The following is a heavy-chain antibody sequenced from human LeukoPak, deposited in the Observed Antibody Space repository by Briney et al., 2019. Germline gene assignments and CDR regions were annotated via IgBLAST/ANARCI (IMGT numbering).Heavy chain of an antibody. CDR3: ARAYYYDSSGYYPSEYFQH. J-gene: IGHJ1*01. CDR1: GFTFSRYW. CDR2: INSDGSST. V-gene: IGHV3-74*01. Sequence: GGSLRLSCAASGFTFSRYWMHWVRQAPGKGLVWVSRINSDGSSTSYADSVKGRIAISRDNAKNTLYLQMNSLRAEDTAVYYCARAYYYDSSGYYPSEYFQHWGQGTLVTVSS. D-gene: IGHD3-22*01.